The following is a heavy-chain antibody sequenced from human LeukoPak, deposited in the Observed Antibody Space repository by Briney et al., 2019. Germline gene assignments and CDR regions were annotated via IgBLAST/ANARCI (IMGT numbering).Heavy chain of an antibody. D-gene: IGHD5-18*01. J-gene: IGHJ4*02. Sequence: PGRSLRLSCAASGFTFSSYWMTWVRQAPGKGLEWVANIRQDGSEKYYVDSVKGRFTISRDNAKNSLYLQMNNLRAEDTAVYYCARGGTRGYSPSDYWGQGTLVTVSS. V-gene: IGHV3-7*01. CDR2: IRQDGSEK. CDR3: ARGGTRGYSPSDY. CDR1: GFTFSSYW.